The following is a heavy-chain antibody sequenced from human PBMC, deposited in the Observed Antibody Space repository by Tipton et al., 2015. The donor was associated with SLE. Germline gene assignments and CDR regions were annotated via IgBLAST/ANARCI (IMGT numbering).Heavy chain of an antibody. J-gene: IGHJ4*02. D-gene: IGHD1-26*01. CDR3: ARTVGSHRNYYFDY. CDR1: GGSFSNYY. CDR2: IYYSGSG. Sequence: TLSLTCALYGGSFSNYYWSWIRLPPGKGLECIGYIYYSGSGNYNPSLKSRVTMSIDTSKNQFSMKLSSVTAADTAVYYCARTVGSHRNYYFDYWGQGTLVTVSP. V-gene: IGHV4-59*01.